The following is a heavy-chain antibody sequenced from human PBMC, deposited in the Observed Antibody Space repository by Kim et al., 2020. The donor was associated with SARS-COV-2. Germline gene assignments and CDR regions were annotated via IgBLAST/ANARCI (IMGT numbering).Heavy chain of an antibody. CDR1: GGSISSSSYY. CDR3: ARLLGGMMTFGGVIAFPDY. V-gene: IGHV4-39*01. D-gene: IGHD3-16*02. Sequence: SETLSLTCTVSGGSISSSSYYWGWIRQPPGKGLEWIGSIYYSGSTYYNPSLKSRVTISVDTSKNQFSLKLSSVTAADTAVYYCARLLGGMMTFGGVIAFPDYWGQGTLVTVSS. J-gene: IGHJ4*02. CDR2: IYYSGST.